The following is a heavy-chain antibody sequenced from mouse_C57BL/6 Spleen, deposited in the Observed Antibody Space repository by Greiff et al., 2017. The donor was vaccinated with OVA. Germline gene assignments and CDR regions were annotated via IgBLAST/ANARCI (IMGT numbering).Heavy chain of an antibody. CDR2: INPNNGGT. CDR3: AREGSSGDY. D-gene: IGHD3-2*02. Sequence: EVQLQQSGPELVKPGASVKISCKASGYTFTDYYMNWVKQSHGKSLEWIGDINPNNGGTNYNEKFKSKATLTVDKSSSTAYMQLSSLTSEDSAVYYCAREGSSGDYWGQGTTLTVSS. CDR1: GYTFTDYY. J-gene: IGHJ2*01. V-gene: IGHV1-26*01.